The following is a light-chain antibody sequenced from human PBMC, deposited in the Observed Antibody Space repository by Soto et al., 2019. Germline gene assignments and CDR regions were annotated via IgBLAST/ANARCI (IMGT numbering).Light chain of an antibody. J-gene: IGLJ2*01. V-gene: IGLV2-14*03. Sequence: QSVLTQPASLSGSPGQSITISCTGTSSDIGSYNYVSWYQQHPGKAPKLMIFDVSYRPSGISDRFSGSKSGNTASLTISGLQPEDEADYYCSSYGANSTLFGGGTKLTVL. CDR2: DVS. CDR3: SSYGANSTL. CDR1: SSDIGSYNY.